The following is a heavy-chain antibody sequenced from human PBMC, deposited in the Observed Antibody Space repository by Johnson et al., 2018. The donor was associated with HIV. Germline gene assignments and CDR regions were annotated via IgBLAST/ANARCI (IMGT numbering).Heavy chain of an antibody. V-gene: IGHV3-20*04. Sequence: VHLVESGGGLVQPGGSLRLSCAASGFTFGDYAMSWFRQAPGKGLEWVSGINWNGGSTGYADSVKGRFTISRDNAKNSLYLQMNNLRAEDTALYYCARGTLAAFDIWGQGTMVTVSS. CDR1: GFTFGDYA. D-gene: IGHD2-2*01. CDR3: ARGTLAAFDI. J-gene: IGHJ3*02. CDR2: INWNGGST.